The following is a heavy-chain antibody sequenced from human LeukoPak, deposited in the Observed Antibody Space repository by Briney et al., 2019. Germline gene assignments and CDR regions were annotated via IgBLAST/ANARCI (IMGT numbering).Heavy chain of an antibody. CDR1: GYTLTELS. D-gene: IGHD6-6*01. CDR2: FDPEDGET. J-gene: IGHJ6*02. CDR3: ARDLPQYNSSSYSYYYGMDV. Sequence: ASVKVSCKVSGYTLTELSMHWVRQAPGKGLEWMGGFDPEDGETIYAQKFQGRVTMTRDTSTSTVYMELSSLRSEDTAISYCARDLPQYNSSSYSYYYGMDVWGQGTTVTVSS. V-gene: IGHV1-24*01.